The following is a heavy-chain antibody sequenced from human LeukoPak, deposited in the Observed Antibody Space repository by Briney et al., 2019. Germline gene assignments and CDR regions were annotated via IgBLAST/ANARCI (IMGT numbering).Heavy chain of an antibody. V-gene: IGHV3-73*01. J-gene: IGHJ3*02. CDR3: TRADYYDSSGYISTDAFDI. Sequence: GGSLRLSCAASGFTFSGSAMHWVRQASGKGLEWVGRIRSKANSYATAYAASVKGRFTISRDDSKNTAYLQMNSLKTEDTAVYYCTRADYYDSSGYISTDAFDIWGQGTMVTVSS. D-gene: IGHD3-22*01. CDR2: IRSKANSYAT. CDR1: GFTFSGSA.